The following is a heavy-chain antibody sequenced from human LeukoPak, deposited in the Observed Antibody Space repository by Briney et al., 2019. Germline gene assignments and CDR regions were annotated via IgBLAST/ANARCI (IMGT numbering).Heavy chain of an antibody. CDR2: ISYDGSNK. CDR1: GFTFSSYA. J-gene: IGHJ4*02. D-gene: IGHD5-12*01. Sequence: GGSLRLSCAASGFTFSSYAMHWVRQAPGKGLEGVAVISYDGSNKYYADSVKGRFTISRDNSKNTLYLQMNGLRAEDTAVYYCARATMGYSGYDSPFDYWGQGTLVTVSS. V-gene: IGHV3-30-3*01. CDR3: ARATMGYSGYDSPFDY.